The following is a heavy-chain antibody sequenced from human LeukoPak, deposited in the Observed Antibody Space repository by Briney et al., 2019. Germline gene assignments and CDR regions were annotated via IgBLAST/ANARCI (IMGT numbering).Heavy chain of an antibody. CDR3: AELTSMVEQY. D-gene: IGHD3-10*01. CDR2: INSDGSST. CDR1: GLTLSSYW. Sequence: GGSLRLSCAASGLTLSSYWMHWVRQAPGKGMVWVSRINSDGSSTRYVDSVKGRFTISRDNAENTLYLQMNSLRAEDTAVYYCAELTSMVEQYWGQGTLVTVSS. V-gene: IGHV3-74*01. J-gene: IGHJ4*02.